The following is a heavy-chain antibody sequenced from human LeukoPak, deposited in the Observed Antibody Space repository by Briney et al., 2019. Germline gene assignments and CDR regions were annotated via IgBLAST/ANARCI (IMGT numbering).Heavy chain of an antibody. D-gene: IGHD5-24*01. Sequence: SETLSLTCTVSGGSISSYYWSWIRQPPGKGLEWIGYIYYSGSTNYNPSLKSRVTISVDTSKNQFSLKLSSVTAADTAVYYCAREGDGYQEAYWFDPWGQGTLVTVSS. CDR2: IYYSGST. V-gene: IGHV4-59*01. CDR1: GGSISSYY. J-gene: IGHJ5*02. CDR3: AREGDGYQEAYWFDP.